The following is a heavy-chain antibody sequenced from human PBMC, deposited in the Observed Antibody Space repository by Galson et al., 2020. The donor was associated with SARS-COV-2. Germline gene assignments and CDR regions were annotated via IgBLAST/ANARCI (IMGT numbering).Heavy chain of an antibody. CDR3: AKHPSSSSTYYFDY. V-gene: IGHV3-23*01. Sequence: GESLKISCAASGFTFSSYAMSWVRQAPGKGLEWVSTIGGGGGSTYYADSVKGRFTTSRDNSKNTLYLQMNSLRAEDTVVYYCAKHPSSSSTYYFDYWGQGTLVTVSS. D-gene: IGHD6-6*01. CDR2: IGGGGGST. CDR1: GFTFSSYA. J-gene: IGHJ4*02.